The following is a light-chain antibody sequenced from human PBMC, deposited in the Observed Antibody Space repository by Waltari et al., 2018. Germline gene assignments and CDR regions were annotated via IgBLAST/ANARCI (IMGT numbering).Light chain of an antibody. J-gene: IGLJ3*02. CDR1: SSDVGGYNY. CDR3: YSEAGSEKKL. CDR2: DVT. Sequence: QSALTQPPSASGSPGQSVTISCTGSSSDVGGYNYVSWYHQQQGQAPKRLVYDVTKRRAGGTDGCSGAKSGKTAAMTVSGLQAEEEADDYCYSEAGSEKKLFGGGTKVTVL. V-gene: IGLV2-8*01.